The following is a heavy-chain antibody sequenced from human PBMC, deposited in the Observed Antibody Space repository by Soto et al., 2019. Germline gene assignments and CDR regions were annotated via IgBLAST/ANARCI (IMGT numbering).Heavy chain of an antibody. D-gene: IGHD3-9*01. CDR3: PRSGLAYFDY. Sequence: GESLKISCKCSGYSFTSYWISWVRQMPGKGLEWMGRIDPSDSYTNYSPSFQGHVTISAGKSISNAYLQWSSLKASDTAMYYCPRSGLAYFDYWGQGTLVTVSS. CDR2: IDPSDSYT. V-gene: IGHV5-10-1*01. CDR1: GYSFTSYW. J-gene: IGHJ4*02.